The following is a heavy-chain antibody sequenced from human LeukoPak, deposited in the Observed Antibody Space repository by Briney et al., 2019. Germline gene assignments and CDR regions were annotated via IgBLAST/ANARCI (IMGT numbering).Heavy chain of an antibody. CDR2: IYSGGST. J-gene: IGHJ4*02. D-gene: IGHD2-8*01. CDR3: ARDAPLYY. CDR1: GLTVSSNY. Sequence: GGSLRLSCAASGLTVSSNYMNWVRQAPGKGLEWVSVIYSGGSTYYADSVKGRFTISRDNSKNTLYLQMNSLRAEHTAVYFCARDAPLYYRGQGTLVTVSS. V-gene: IGHV3-53*01.